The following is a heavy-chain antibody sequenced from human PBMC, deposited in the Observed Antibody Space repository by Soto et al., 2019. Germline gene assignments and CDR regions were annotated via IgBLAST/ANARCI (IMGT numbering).Heavy chain of an antibody. J-gene: IGHJ4*02. CDR2: IYYSGNT. CDR3: ARGGRHDASSGYGYLGY. Sequence: SETLSLTCTVSGGSVSSGPFYWSWIRHPPGKGLEWIGYIYYSGNTNYNPTLKRRVTISVDTSKNQFSLKLSSVTAADTAVYYCARGGRHDASSGYGYLGYWRQGTLVTVSS. D-gene: IGHD3-22*01. V-gene: IGHV4-61*01. CDR1: GGSVSSGPFY.